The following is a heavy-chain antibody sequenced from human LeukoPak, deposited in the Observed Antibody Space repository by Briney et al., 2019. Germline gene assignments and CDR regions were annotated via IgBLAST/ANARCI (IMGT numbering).Heavy chain of an antibody. V-gene: IGHV4-4*07. CDR3: ARLIADVGGVTNYFDS. J-gene: IGHJ4*02. CDR2: IYASGHT. D-gene: IGHD3-16*01. Sequence: SETLSLTCTVSVGSISTSYWSWIRQPAGKGLEWIGRIYASGHTNYNPSLKSRVIMSVDASKNQFSLSLRSVTAADTAVYYCARLIADVGGVTNYFDSWGQGTLVTVSS. CDR1: VGSISTSY.